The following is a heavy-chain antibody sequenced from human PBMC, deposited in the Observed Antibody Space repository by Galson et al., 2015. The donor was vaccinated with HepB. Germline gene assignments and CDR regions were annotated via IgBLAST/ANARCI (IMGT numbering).Heavy chain of an antibody. CDR2: IYYSGST. D-gene: IGHD6-19*01. J-gene: IGHJ4*02. Sequence: TLSLTCTVSGGSISSGGYYWSWIRQHPGKGLEWIGYIYYSGSTYYNPSLKSRVTISVDTSKNQFSLKLSSVTAADTAVYYCAMIGAVAGTGPNNFDYWGQGTLVTVSS. CDR1: GGSISSGGYY. CDR3: AMIGAVAGTGPNNFDY. V-gene: IGHV4-31*03.